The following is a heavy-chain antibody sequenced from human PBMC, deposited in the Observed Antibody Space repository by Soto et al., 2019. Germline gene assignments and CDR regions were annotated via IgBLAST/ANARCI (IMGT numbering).Heavy chain of an antibody. D-gene: IGHD1-26*01. CDR3: ARRGSGSYYDY. V-gene: IGHV3-23*01. J-gene: IGHJ4*02. Sequence: LRLPKAAAGGPCGSHGMRWVIQAPGKGLEWVSAISGSGGSTYYADSVKGRFTISRDNSKNTLYLQMNSLRAEDTAVYYCARRGSGSYYDYWGQGTLVTVSS. CDR1: GGPCGSHG. CDR2: ISGSGGST.